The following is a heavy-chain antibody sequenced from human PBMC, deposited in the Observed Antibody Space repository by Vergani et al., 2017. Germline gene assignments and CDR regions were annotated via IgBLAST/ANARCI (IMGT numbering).Heavy chain of an antibody. D-gene: IGHD2/OR15-2a*01. J-gene: IGHJ4*02. Sequence: EVQLLDSGGGLVQPGGSLRLSCAVSGFPFTNYGMNWVRKAPGKGLGWVSVVSGSGGATYYADSVKGRFTISRYNSKNTLYLQMNSLRAEDTAVYYCAKYGNSTTRRGGIDYWGQGTRVTVSS. CDR1: GFPFTNYG. V-gene: IGHV3-23*01. CDR2: VSGSGGAT. CDR3: AKYGNSTTRRGGIDY.